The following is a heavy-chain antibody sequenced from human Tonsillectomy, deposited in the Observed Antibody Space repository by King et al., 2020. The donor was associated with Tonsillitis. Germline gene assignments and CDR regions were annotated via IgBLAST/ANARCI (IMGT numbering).Heavy chain of an antibody. J-gene: IGHJ6*02. V-gene: IGHV3-30*18. Sequence: VQLVESGGGVVQPGRSLRLSCAASGFTFSTYGMHWVRQAPGKGLEWVAVISYDGSNKYYADSVKGRFTISRDNSKNTQYLQMKSLRPDDTAVYYCAKDRHYYYGMDVWGQGTTVTVSS. CDR3: AKDRHYYYGMDV. CDR1: GFTFSTYG. D-gene: IGHD6-6*01. CDR2: ISYDGSNK.